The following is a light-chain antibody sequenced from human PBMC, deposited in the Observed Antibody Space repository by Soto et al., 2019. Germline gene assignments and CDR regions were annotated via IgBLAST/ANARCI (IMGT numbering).Light chain of an antibody. CDR1: QSVTSSN. CDR2: GAS. Sequence: IVLTQSPGTLSLSPGETVTLSCRASQSVTSSNFAWYQQKPGQAPRLLIYGASYRATGIADKFTGGGSGADFSLTISRLEPEDFAVYFCQHYGASQYTFGQGTKLEIK. CDR3: QHYGASQYT. J-gene: IGKJ2*01. V-gene: IGKV3-20*01.